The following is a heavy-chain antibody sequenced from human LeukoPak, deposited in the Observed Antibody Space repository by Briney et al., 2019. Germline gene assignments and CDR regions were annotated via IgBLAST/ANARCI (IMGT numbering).Heavy chain of an antibody. D-gene: IGHD2-21*01. Sequence: SETLSLTCTVSEGSISSGDYYWSWVRQPPGKGLEWIGFIYYNNNIYYNPSLKSRVTISLDTSTTNFSLRLSSVSAADTAVYFCARVVGRTRRILGYWFFDLWGRGTLVTVSS. J-gene: IGHJ2*01. CDR1: EGSISSGDYY. CDR3: ARVVGRTRRILGYWFFDL. CDR2: IYYNNNI. V-gene: IGHV4-30-4*01.